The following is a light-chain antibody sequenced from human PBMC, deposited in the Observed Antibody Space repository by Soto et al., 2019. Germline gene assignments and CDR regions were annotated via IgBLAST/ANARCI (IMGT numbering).Light chain of an antibody. CDR2: DAS. V-gene: IGKV3-11*01. CDR3: QQRSNWLRA. J-gene: IGKJ3*01. Sequence: EIVLTQSPATLSLSPGERATLSCSASQSVSSYLAWYQQKPGQAPRLLIYDASNRATGIPARFSGSGSGTDFTLTISSLEPEDFAFYYCQQRSNWLRAFGPGTKVDIK. CDR1: QSVSSY.